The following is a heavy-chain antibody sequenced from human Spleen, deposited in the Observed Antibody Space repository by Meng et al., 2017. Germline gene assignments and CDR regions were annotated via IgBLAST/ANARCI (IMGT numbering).Heavy chain of an antibody. J-gene: IGHJ4*01. CDR3: ARASAWGYSDH. CDR1: GFTFSSYA. Sequence: QVQLVESGGGVVQPGRSLRLSCAASGFTFSSYAMHWVRQAPGKGLEWVAVISYDGSNKYYADSVKGRFTISRDNSKNTLYLQMNSLRAEDTAVYYCARASAWGYSDHWGHGTLVTVSS. D-gene: IGHD4-11*01. CDR2: ISYDGSNK. V-gene: IGHV3-30-3*01.